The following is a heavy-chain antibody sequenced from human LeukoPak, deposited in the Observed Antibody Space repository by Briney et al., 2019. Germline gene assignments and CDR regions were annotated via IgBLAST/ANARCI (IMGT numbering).Heavy chain of an antibody. Sequence: GGSLRLSCAASGFTFSSYAMSWVRQAPGKGLEWVSAISGSGGSKYYADSVKGRFTISRDNSKNTLYLQMNSLRAEDTAVYYCAKLSGEFWYFDLWGRGTLVTVSS. V-gene: IGHV3-23*01. J-gene: IGHJ2*01. CDR2: ISGSGGSK. CDR1: GFTFSSYA. D-gene: IGHD7-27*01. CDR3: AKLSGEFWYFDL.